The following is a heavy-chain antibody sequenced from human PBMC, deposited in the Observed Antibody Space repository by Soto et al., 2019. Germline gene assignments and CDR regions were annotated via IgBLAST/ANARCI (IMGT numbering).Heavy chain of an antibody. V-gene: IGHV5-10-1*01. Sequence: GEALKISCTGSGCRVPRYWISCVRPMPGKGLEWMGRIDPSDSYTNYSPSFQGHVTISADKSISTAYLQWSSLKASDTAMYYFARRYSRAWYHDAFDSWGQGQRGTGS. J-gene: IGHJ3*02. CDR3: ARRYSRAWYHDAFDS. CDR1: GCRVPRYW. D-gene: IGHD6-19*01. CDR2: IDPSDSYT.